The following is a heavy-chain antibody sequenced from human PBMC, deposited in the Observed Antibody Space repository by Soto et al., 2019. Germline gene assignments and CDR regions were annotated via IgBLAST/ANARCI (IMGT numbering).Heavy chain of an antibody. CDR2: IRSKANSYAT. CDR3: TIARKNTYDYILGAFDI. J-gene: IGHJ3*02. V-gene: IGHV3-73*01. D-gene: IGHD3-16*01. Sequence: GGSLRLSCAASGFTFSGSAMHWVRQASGKGLEWVGRIRSKANSYATAYAASVKGRFTISRDDSKNTAYLQMNSLKTEDTAVYYCTIARKNTYDYILGAFDIWGQGTMVTVSS. CDR1: GFTFSGSA.